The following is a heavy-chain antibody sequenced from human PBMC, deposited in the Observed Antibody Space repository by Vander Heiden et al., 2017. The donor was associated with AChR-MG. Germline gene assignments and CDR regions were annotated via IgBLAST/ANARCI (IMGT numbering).Heavy chain of an antibody. V-gene: IGHV4-34*01. D-gene: IGHD1-1*01. CDR2: INHSGST. CDR1: GGSFRGYY. CDR3: ARGWKFDP. Sequence: QVQLQQWGAGLLTPSETLSLTCAVSGGSFRGYYWSGRRQPPGKGLEWIGEINHSGSTNYNPSLKSRVTISVDTSKNQFSLKLSSVTAADTAVYYCARGWKFDPWGQGTLVTVSS. J-gene: IGHJ5*02.